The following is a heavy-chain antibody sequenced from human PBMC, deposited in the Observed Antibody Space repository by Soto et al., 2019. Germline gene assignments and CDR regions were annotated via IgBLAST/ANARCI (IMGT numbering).Heavy chain of an antibody. CDR1: GYTFTGYY. Sequence: ASVKVSCKASGYTFTGYYMHWVRQAPGQGLEWMGWINPTSGGTNYAQKFQGRVTMTRDTSISTAYMELSRLRSDDTAVYYCARGGAALGSMDVWGQGTTVTVSS. D-gene: IGHD6-6*01. CDR2: INPTSGGT. V-gene: IGHV1-2*02. CDR3: ARGGAALGSMDV. J-gene: IGHJ6*02.